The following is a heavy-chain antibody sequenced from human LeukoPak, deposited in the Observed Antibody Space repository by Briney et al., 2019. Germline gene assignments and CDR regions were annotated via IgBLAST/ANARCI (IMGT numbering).Heavy chain of an antibody. CDR1: GFTFSSYW. J-gene: IGHJ4*02. V-gene: IGHV3-74*01. Sequence: PGGSLRLSCAASGFTFSSYWMHWVRQAPGKGLVWVSRINSDGNSTNYASSVKGRFTISRDNAKNTLSLQMNSLRAEDTAVYYCASGYEGYWGQGTLVTVSS. CDR3: ASGYEGY. CDR2: INSDGNST. D-gene: IGHD3-22*01.